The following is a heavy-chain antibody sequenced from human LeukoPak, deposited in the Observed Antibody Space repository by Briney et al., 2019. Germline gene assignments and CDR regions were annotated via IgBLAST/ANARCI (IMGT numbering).Heavy chain of an antibody. CDR3: AKGGAYCGGDCYSRFGY. V-gene: IGHV3-23*01. CDR1: GFTFSSYA. J-gene: IGHJ4*02. Sequence: GWSLRLSCAASGFTFSSYAMSWVRQAPGKGLEWVSAISGSGGSTYYADSVKGRFTISRDNSKNTLYLQMNSLRAEDTAVYYCAKGGAYCGGDCYSRFGYWGQGTLVTVSS. D-gene: IGHD2-21*02. CDR2: ISGSGGST.